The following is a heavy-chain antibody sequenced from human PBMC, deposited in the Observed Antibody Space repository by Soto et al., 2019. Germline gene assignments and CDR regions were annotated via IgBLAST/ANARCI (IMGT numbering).Heavy chain of an antibody. CDR1: GGTFSSYA. D-gene: IGHD1-7*01. J-gene: IGHJ6*02. CDR3: ARGQTITGTTIHYYYGMDV. Sequence: SVKVSCKASGGTFSSYAISWVRQAPGQGLEWMGGIIPIFGTANYAQKFQGRVTITADESTSTAYMELSSLRSEDTAVYYCARGQTITGTTIHYYYGMDVWGQGTTVTVSS. CDR2: IIPIFGTA. V-gene: IGHV1-69*13.